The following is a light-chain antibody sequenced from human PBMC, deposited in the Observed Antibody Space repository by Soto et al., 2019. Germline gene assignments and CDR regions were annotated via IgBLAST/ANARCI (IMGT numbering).Light chain of an antibody. CDR3: QKYDSAPQLT. CDR1: QGISNY. Sequence: DIQMTQSPSSLSASVGDRVTITCRASQGISNYLAWYQQKPGKVPKLLIYAASTLQSGVPSRFSGSGSGTDFTLTISSLQPEDVATSYCQKYDSAPQLTFGGGTKVEIK. J-gene: IGKJ4*01. V-gene: IGKV1-27*01. CDR2: AAS.